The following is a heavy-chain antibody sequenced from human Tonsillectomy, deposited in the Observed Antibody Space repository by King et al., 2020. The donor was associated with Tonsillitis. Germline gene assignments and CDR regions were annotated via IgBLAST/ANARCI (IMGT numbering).Heavy chain of an antibody. Sequence: QLQESGPGLVKPSETLSLTCTVSGGSISSSSYYWGWIRQPPGKGLEWIGSIYYSGSTYYNPSLKSRVTISLDTSKNQFSLKLSSVTAADTAVYYCARHAQYCGSTSCYGGYVPWGQGTMVTVSS. CDR2: IYYSGST. D-gene: IGHD2-2*01. CDR3: ARHAQYCGSTSCYGGYVP. J-gene: IGHJ3*01. CDR1: GGSISSSSYY. V-gene: IGHV4-39*07.